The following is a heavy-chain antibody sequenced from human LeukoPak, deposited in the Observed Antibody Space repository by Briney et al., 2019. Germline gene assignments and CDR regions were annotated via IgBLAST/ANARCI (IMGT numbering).Heavy chain of an antibody. V-gene: IGHV3-53*01. J-gene: IGHJ4*02. CDR2: LYSDGNT. D-gene: IGHD1-14*01. CDR3: ARGVEPLAANTLAY. CDR1: GFTVITND. Sequence: AGGSLRLSCAASGFTVITNDMTWVRQAPGKGLEWVSVLYSDGNTKYADSVQGRFTISRANSKTTLYLEMNSLSPDDTAVYYCARGVEPLAANTLAYWGQGTLVTVSS.